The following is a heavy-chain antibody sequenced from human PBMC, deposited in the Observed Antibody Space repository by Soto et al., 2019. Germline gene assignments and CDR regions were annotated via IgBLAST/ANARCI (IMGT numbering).Heavy chain of an antibody. CDR3: ARDGGAATVDY. CDR2: IIPIFGTT. CDR1: GGTFSSYA. Sequence: QVQLVQSGAEVKKPGSSVKVSCKAFGGTFSSYAINWIRQAPGQGLEWMGGIIPIFGTTTYAQRFQARVTITADESTSTAYMALSSLRSEDTALYYCARDGGAATVDYWGQGTLVTVSS. J-gene: IGHJ4*02. V-gene: IGHV1-69*12. D-gene: IGHD1-26*01.